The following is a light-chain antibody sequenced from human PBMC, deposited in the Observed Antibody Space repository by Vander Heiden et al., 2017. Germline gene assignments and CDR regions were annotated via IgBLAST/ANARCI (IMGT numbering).Light chain of an antibody. J-gene: IGLJ3*02. CDR2: KNN. CDR1: SSNIGTNF. V-gene: IGLV1-47*01. Sequence: QSMLTQPPSASGTPGQRVTISCSGSSSNIGTNFVYWYQQLPGTAPKLLIYKNNQRPAGVPDRFSGSKSGTSASLAISGRRSEDEADYYCAAWDDSLSGRVFGGGTKLTVL. CDR3: AAWDDSLSGRV.